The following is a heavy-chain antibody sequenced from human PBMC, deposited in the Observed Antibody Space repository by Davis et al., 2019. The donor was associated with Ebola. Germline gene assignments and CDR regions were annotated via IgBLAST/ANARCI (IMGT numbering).Heavy chain of an antibody. CDR2: IYSGGST. CDR1: GFTVSSNY. D-gene: IGHD6-6*01. Sequence: GESLKISCAASGFTVSSNYMSWVRQAPGKGLEWVSVIYSGGSTYYADSVKGRFTISRDNSKNTLYLQMNSLRAEDTAVYYCARGPYSSSFDYWGQGTLVTVSS. V-gene: IGHV3-66*01. CDR3: ARGPYSSSFDY. J-gene: IGHJ4*02.